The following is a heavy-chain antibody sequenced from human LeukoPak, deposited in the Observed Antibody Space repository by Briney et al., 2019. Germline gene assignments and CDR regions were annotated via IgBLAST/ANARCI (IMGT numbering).Heavy chain of an antibody. Sequence: PSETLSLICAAYGGSFSGYYWSWIRQPPGKGLEWIGEINHSGSTNYNPSLKSRVTISVDTSKKQFSLKLRSVTAADTAVYYCASTIFGVVSSYWGQGTLVTVSS. CDR1: GGSFSGYY. CDR2: INHSGST. V-gene: IGHV4-34*01. J-gene: IGHJ4*02. D-gene: IGHD3-3*01. CDR3: ASTIFGVVSSY.